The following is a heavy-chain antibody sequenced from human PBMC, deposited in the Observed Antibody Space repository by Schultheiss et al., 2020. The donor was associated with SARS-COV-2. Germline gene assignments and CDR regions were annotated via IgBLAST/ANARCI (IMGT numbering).Heavy chain of an antibody. CDR2: MTPSSGNT. J-gene: IGHJ2*01. V-gene: IGHV1-69*13. Sequence: SVKVSCKASGGTFSSYAISWVRQAPVQGLEWMGWMTPSSGNTGYAQKFQGRVTITADESTSTAYMELSSLRSEDTAVYYCARDRYDFWSGYVSYWYFDLWGRGTLVTVSS. CDR3: ARDRYDFWSGYVSYWYFDL. D-gene: IGHD3-3*01. CDR1: GGTFSSYA.